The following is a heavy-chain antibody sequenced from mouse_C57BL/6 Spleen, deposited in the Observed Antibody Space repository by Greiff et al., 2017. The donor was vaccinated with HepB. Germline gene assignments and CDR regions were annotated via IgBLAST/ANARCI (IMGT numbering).Heavy chain of an antibody. CDR1: GYTFTDYY. J-gene: IGHJ1*03. CDR2: INPNNGGT. CDR3: ASEIITTVRNWYFDV. V-gene: IGHV1-26*01. Sequence: EVQLQQSGPELVKPGASVKISCKASGYTFTDYYMNWVKQSHGKSLEWIGDINPNNGGTSYNQKFKGKATLTVDKSSSTAYMELRSLTSEDSAVYYCASEIITTVRNWYFDVWGTGTTVTVSS. D-gene: IGHD1-1*01.